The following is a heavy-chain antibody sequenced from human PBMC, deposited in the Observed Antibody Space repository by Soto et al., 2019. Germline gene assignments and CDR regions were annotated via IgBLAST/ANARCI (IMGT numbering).Heavy chain of an antibody. Sequence: QVQLQESGPGLVKPSQTLSLTCTVSGGSINSGGYYWSWIRQHPGKGLEWVGSIYYTATTYSNPSLKSRVTISVDTSKNQFSLKLSSVTAADTAVYYCATHDRTAYPTYFDYWGQGTLVTVSS. J-gene: IGHJ4*02. CDR1: GGSINSGGYY. CDR2: IYYTATT. CDR3: ATHDRTAYPTYFDY. V-gene: IGHV4-31*03. D-gene: IGHD3-22*01.